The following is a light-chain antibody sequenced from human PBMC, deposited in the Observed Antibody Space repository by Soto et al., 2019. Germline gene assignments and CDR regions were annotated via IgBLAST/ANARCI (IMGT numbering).Light chain of an antibody. CDR2: AAS. V-gene: IGKV1-9*01. CDR3: QHLAGFPIT. J-gene: IGKJ5*01. Sequence: DIQLTQSPSFLSASVGDRVTIACRASQGISSSLARYQQKPGDAPKLLIYAASTLQYGAPTRFRGSGSGTEFTLTITSVQPEDFATYYCQHLAGFPITFGQGTRLET. CDR1: QGISSS.